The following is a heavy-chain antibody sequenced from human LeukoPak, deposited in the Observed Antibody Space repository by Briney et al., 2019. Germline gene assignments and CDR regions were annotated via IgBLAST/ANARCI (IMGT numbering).Heavy chain of an antibody. CDR2: ISWNSGSI. D-gene: IGHD4-17*01. CDR1: GFTFDDYA. CDR3: ASYGDYDEFDP. J-gene: IGHJ5*02. V-gene: IGHV3-9*01. Sequence: GGSLRLSCAASGFTFDDYAMHWVRQAPGKGLEWVSGISWNSGSIGYADSVKGRFTISRDNSKNTLYLQMNSLRAEDTAVYYCASYGDYDEFDPWGQGTLVTVSS.